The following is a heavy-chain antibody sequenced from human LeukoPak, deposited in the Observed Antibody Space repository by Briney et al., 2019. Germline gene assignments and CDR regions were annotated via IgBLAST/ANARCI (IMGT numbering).Heavy chain of an antibody. CDR1: GVSFSSFGYY. J-gene: IGHJ4*02. V-gene: IGHV4-39*07. CDR2: IFYSGGT. D-gene: IGHD5-24*01. Sequence: SETLSLTCTVSGVSFSSFGYYWAWIRQPPGKGLEWIGNIFYSGGTYYNPSLKSRVTISMDTSRNQFSLELTSVTAADTAVYYCARENWRVGYVGSKRGQGTLVTVSS. CDR3: ARENWRVGYVGSK.